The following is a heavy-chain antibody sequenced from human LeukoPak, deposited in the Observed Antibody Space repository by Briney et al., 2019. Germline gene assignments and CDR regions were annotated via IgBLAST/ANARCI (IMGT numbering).Heavy chain of an antibody. J-gene: IGHJ4*02. CDR2: VRGGDST. Sequence: GGSLRLSGAASGFIFSSSAMSWVRQAPGKGREWVSAVRGGDSTYYADSVKGRFTISRYNSKNTLYLQMNSLGAEDTAVYYCAKVPLGNYYDSSEYYSYFDYWGQGTLVTVFS. CDR3: AKVPLGNYYDSSEYYSYFDY. V-gene: IGHV3-23*01. D-gene: IGHD3-22*01. CDR1: GFIFSSSA.